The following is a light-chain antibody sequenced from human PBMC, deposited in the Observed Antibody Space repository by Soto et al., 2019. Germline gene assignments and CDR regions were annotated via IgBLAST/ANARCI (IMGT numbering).Light chain of an antibody. V-gene: IGKV4-1*01. Sequence: MAQSPASLAVSLRRRSTIHCKSRPTVLYSSNNKNYLAWYQQKPGQPPKLLIYWASTRESGVPDRFSGSGSGTDFTLTISSLQAEDVAVYYCQQYYSTPWTFGQGTKVDIK. CDR3: QQYYSTPWT. CDR2: WAS. CDR1: PTVLYSSNNKNY. J-gene: IGKJ1*01.